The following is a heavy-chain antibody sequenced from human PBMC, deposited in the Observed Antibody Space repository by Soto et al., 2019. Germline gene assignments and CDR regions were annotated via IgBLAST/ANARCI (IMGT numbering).Heavy chain of an antibody. V-gene: IGHV3-30*18. CDR3: VKDSLGVMTPVFMPGPD. Sequence: VQLVESGGGVVQPGRSLRLSCAASGLTFSTYGFHWVRQAPGKGLAWVAVISNDVRNIHYAESVKGRFTISRDNSKNTLYLQMNSLRPNDTAVYYCVKDSLGVMTPVFMPGPDWGPVPLVTVSS. J-gene: IGHJ4*02. CDR1: GLTFSTYG. CDR2: ISNDVRNI. D-gene: IGHD3-16*01.